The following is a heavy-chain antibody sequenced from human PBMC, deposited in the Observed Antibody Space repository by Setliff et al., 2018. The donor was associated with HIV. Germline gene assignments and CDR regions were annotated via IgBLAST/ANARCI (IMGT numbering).Heavy chain of an antibody. Sequence: GGSLRLSCTASAFTFNKYAMAWVRQAPGKGLEWVSALSDTGDCIYYADSVKGRLTISRDNSKNTLYLQMNSLRAEDTAVYYCARDRFPQSNIFGAWYFDLWGRGTLVTVSS. CDR3: ARDRFPQSNIFGAWYFDL. V-gene: IGHV3-23*01. J-gene: IGHJ2*01. D-gene: IGHD3-10*02. CDR1: AFTFNKYA. CDR2: LSDTGDCI.